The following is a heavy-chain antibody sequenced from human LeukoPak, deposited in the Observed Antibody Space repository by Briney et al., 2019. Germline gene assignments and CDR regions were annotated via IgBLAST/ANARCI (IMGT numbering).Heavy chain of an antibody. CDR2: IYSSGST. D-gene: IGHD2-15*01. Sequence: SETLSLTCAVYGGPFSSYYWSWIRQPAGKGLEWIGRIYSSGSTNYNPSLKSRVTMSVDTSKNQFSLKLSSVTAADTAVYYCARDLSILESGHYMDVWGKGTTVTVSS. CDR3: ARDLSILESGHYMDV. CDR1: GGPFSSYY. J-gene: IGHJ6*03. V-gene: IGHV4-4*07.